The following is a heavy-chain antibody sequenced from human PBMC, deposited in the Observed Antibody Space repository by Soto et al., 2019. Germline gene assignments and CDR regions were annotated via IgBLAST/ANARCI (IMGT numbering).Heavy chain of an antibody. CDR2: ISAYNGHT. J-gene: IGHJ3*02. D-gene: IGHD1-26*01. V-gene: IGHV1-18*01. CDR3: ARGKVVLLPTTTGVQVWHDAFDI. Sequence: ASVKVSCKASGYTFTNYGISWVRQAPGQGLEWLGWISAYNGHTNYVQNLQGRVTMTTDTFTSTAYMQLKSLRSDDTAVYYCARGKVVLLPTTTGVQVWHDAFDIWGQGTMVTVSS. CDR1: GYTFTNYG.